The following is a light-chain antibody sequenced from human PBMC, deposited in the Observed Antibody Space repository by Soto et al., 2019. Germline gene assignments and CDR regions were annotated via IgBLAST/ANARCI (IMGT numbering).Light chain of an antibody. Sequence: DIQMTQSPSSLSASVGDRVTITCRASESISRHLNWYQQKPGKAPKILIYAASSLQNGVPSRFRGSGSGTDFTLTITNLQPEDFATYYCQQTYSTLSITFGHGTRL. CDR1: ESISRH. CDR3: QQTYSTLSIT. J-gene: IGKJ5*01. CDR2: AAS. V-gene: IGKV1-39*01.